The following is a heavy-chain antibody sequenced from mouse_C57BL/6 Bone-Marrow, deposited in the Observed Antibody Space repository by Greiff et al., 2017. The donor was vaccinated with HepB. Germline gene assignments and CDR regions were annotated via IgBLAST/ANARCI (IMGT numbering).Heavy chain of an antibody. J-gene: IGHJ4*01. D-gene: IGHD2-3*01. V-gene: IGHV5-12*01. CDR1: GFTFSDYY. Sequence: EVQLVESGGGLVQPGGSLKLSCAASGFTFSDYYMYWVRQTPEKRLEWVAYISNGGGSTYYPDTVKGRFTISRDNAKNTLYLQMSRLKSEDTAMYYCARLMSYWGQGTSVTVSS. CDR2: ISNGGGST. CDR3: ARLMSY.